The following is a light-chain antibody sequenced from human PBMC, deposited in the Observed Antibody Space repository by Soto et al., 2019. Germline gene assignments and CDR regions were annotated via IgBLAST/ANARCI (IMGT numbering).Light chain of an antibody. CDR2: DAS. CDR3: HQYNSWPPGT. Sequence: EIVLTQSPAILSVSPGGRATLSCRASQSIRRSLAWYQQKPGQAPRLLISDASTRATGIPARFSGSGSGTEFTLTISILQSEDVALYYCHQYNSWPPGTFGQGTKVDI. CDR1: QSIRRS. V-gene: IGKV3-15*01. J-gene: IGKJ2*01.